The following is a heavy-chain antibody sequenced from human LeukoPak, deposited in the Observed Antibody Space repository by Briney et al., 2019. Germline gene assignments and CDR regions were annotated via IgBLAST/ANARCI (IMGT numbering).Heavy chain of an antibody. CDR3: AKVRPSVPRLFGYHFDF. J-gene: IGHJ4*02. Sequence: GGSLRLSCAASGFTFSSYAMSWVRQAPGKGLEWVSAISGSGGSTYYADSVKGRFTISRDNSKNTLYLQMNSLRAEDTAVYYCAKVRPSVPRLFGYHFDFWGPGTLVTVSS. CDR1: GFTFSSYA. V-gene: IGHV3-23*01. CDR2: ISGSGGST. D-gene: IGHD3-10*01.